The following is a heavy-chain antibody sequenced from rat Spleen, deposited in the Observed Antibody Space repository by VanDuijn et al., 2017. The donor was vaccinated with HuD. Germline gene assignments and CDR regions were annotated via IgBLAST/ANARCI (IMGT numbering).Heavy chain of an antibody. Sequence: EVQLVESGGGLVQPGRSLKLSCAASGFTFSNSGMAWVRQAPTKGLEWVATISYDGNSTYYRDSVKGRFTISRANSENTVYLQMNSLRSEDTATYYCAVAGYGYWGQGVLVTVSS. CDR1: GFTFSNSG. CDR3: AVAGYGY. CDR2: ISYDGNST. J-gene: IGHJ2*01. V-gene: IGHV5-29*01. D-gene: IGHD4-3*01.